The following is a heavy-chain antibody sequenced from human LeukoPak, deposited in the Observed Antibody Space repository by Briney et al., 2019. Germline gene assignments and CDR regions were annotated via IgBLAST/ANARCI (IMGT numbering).Heavy chain of an antibody. J-gene: IGHJ4*02. CDR3: AYSGSYGHLGY. Sequence: PSETLSLTCTVSGGSISSNAYYWAWIRQPPGKGLEWIGSIYSSVSTYYNPSLRSRVTISVDTSKNQFSLRLSSVTAADTALYYCAYSGSYGHLGYWGQGIPVTVAS. V-gene: IGHV4-39*01. D-gene: IGHD1-26*01. CDR2: IYSSVST. CDR1: GGSISSNAYY.